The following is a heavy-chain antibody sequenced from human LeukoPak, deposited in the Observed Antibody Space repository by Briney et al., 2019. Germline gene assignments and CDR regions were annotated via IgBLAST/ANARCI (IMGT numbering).Heavy chain of an antibody. V-gene: IGHV3-23*01. CDR1: GFTFSSNA. D-gene: IGHD5-18*01. J-gene: IGHJ4*02. Sequence: GGSLRLSCAASGFTFSSNAMSWVRQAPGNGLEWVSGISGSGSNTYYADSVKGRFTISRDSSKNTLYLQMNSLTAEDTALYYCAKDRHRAWIQAHWGQGTLVTVPS. CDR2: ISGSGSNT. CDR3: AKDRHRAWIQAH.